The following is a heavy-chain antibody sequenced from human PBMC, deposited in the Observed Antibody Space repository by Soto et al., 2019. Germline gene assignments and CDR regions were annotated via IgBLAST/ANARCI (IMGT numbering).Heavy chain of an antibody. CDR1: GYTFTSYA. J-gene: IGHJ4*02. CDR2: INAGNGNT. Sequence: QVQLVQSGAEVKKPGASVKVSCKASGYTFTSYAMHWVRQAPGQRLKWMGWINAGNGNTKYSQKFQGRVTITRDTSASTAYMELSSLRSEDTAVYYCARAPRISSGWTFDYWGQGTLVTVSS. V-gene: IGHV1-3*01. D-gene: IGHD6-19*01. CDR3: ARAPRISSGWTFDY.